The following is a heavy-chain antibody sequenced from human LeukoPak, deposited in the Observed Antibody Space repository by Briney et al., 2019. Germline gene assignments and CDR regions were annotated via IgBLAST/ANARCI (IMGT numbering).Heavy chain of an antibody. Sequence: PSETLSLTCAVSGYSISSNYFWGWIRQPPGKGLEWIGTISHTGTTFYKPSLKTRIAISLDTSKNQFSMKVNSVTAAHPAVYNCVRDNGQPRSDYWGQGTPVTVSS. CDR2: ISHTGTT. J-gene: IGHJ4*02. CDR3: VRDNGQPRSDY. V-gene: IGHV4-38-2*02. CDR1: GYSISSNYF. D-gene: IGHD2-8*01.